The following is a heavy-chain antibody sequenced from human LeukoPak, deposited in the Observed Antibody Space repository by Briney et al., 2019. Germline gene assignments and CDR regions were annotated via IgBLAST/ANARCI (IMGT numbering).Heavy chain of an antibody. D-gene: IGHD3-10*01. CDR2: INHSGST. CDR1: GGSFSGYY. CDR3: ARGEYYYGSGSYCFFDY. J-gene: IGHJ4*02. Sequence: PSETLSLTCAVYGGSFSGYYWSWIRQPPGKGLEWIGEINHSGSTNYNPSLKSRVTISVDTSKNQFSLKLSSVTAADTAVYYCARGEYYYGSGSYCFFDYWGQGTLVTVSS. V-gene: IGHV4-34*01.